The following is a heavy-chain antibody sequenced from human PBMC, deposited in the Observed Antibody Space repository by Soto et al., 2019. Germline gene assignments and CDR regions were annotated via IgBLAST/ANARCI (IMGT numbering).Heavy chain of an antibody. V-gene: IGHV1-69*13. CDR1: GGAFTSYG. CDR3: ARVFGTNWFDP. Sequence: AVKVSCKASGGAFTSYGISWVRHVPGQGLELMGGIIPIMDTTNYAPKFQGRVTISADASTDTAYMELSGPRYEDTAIYYCARVFGTNWFDPWGQGTPVTVSS. J-gene: IGHJ5*02. D-gene: IGHD3-10*02. CDR2: IIPIMDTT.